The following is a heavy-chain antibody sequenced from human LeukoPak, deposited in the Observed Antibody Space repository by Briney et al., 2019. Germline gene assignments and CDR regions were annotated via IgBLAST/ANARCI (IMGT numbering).Heavy chain of an antibody. Sequence: PGGSLRLSCAASGLTVSSNYMSWVRQAPGKGLEWVSVIYSDGGGGSTYYADSVKGRFTISRDNSKNTLFLQMNSLRAEDTAVYYCARSNCDSCYRGVWYYFDFWGQGTLVTVSS. D-gene: IGHD2-2*01. V-gene: IGHV3-66*01. CDR1: GLTVSSNY. J-gene: IGHJ4*02. CDR3: ARSNCDSCYRGVWYYFDF. CDR2: IYSDGGGGST.